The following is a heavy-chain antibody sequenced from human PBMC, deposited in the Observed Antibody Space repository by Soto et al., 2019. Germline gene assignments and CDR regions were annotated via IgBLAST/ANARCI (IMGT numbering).Heavy chain of an antibody. D-gene: IGHD6-6*01. Sequence: SETLSLTCTVSGGSISSYYWSWIRQPPGKGLEWIGYIYYSGSTNYNPSLKSRVTISVDTSTNQFSLKLSSVTAADTAVYYCAREVKQLVHAYNWFDPWGQGTLVTVSS. J-gene: IGHJ5*02. CDR1: GGSISSYY. V-gene: IGHV4-59*01. CDR3: AREVKQLVHAYNWFDP. CDR2: IYYSGST.